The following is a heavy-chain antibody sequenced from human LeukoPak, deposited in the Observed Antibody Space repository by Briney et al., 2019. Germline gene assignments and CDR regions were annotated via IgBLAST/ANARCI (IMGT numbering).Heavy chain of an antibody. Sequence: GGSLRLSCAASGFTFSSYAMSWVRQAPGKGLEWVSAISGSGGSTYYADSVKGRFTISRDNSKSTLYLQMNSLRAEDTAVYYCAKDRAAAGTFDYWGQGTLVTVSS. J-gene: IGHJ4*02. V-gene: IGHV3-23*01. CDR2: ISGSGGST. CDR3: AKDRAAAGTFDY. D-gene: IGHD6-13*01. CDR1: GFTFSSYA.